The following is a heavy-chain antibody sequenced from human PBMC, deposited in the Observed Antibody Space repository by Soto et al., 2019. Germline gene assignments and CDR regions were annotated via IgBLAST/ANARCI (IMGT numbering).Heavy chain of an antibody. D-gene: IGHD3-3*01. CDR3: ARDSSYDFWSGYYFDY. CDR1: GFTFSSYW. V-gene: IGHV3-7*01. J-gene: IGHJ4*02. CDR2: IKQDGSEK. Sequence: GGSLRLSCAASGFTFSSYWMSWVRQAPGKGLEWVANIKQDGSEKYYVDSVKGRFTISRDNAKNSLYLQMNSLRAEDTAVYYCARDSSYDFWSGYYFDYWGQGTLVTVSS.